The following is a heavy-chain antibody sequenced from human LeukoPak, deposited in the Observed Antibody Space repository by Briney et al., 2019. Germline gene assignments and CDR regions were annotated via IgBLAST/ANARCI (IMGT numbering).Heavy chain of an antibody. CDR2: IYYSGST. CDR3: ARGQSRYDSSGYAFDY. J-gene: IGHJ4*02. Sequence: PSETLSLTCTVSSGSISSSSYYWGWIRQPPGKGLEWIGSIYYSGSTYYNPSLKSRVTISVGTSKNQFSLKLSSVTAADTAVYYCARGQSRYDSSGYAFDYWGQGTLVTVSS. CDR1: SGSISSSSYY. V-gene: IGHV4-39*07. D-gene: IGHD3-22*01.